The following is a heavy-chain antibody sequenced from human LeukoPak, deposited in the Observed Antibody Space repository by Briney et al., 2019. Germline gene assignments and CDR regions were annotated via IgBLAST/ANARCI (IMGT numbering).Heavy chain of an antibody. CDR2: IYHSGST. J-gene: IGHJ4*02. CDR1: GYSISSGYY. Sequence: PSETLSLTXAVSGYSISSGYYWGWIREPPGKGLERIGSIYHSGSTYYNPSLKSRVTISVDTSKNQFSLKLSSVTAADTAVYYCARLDIAARAIDYWGQGTLVTVSS. V-gene: IGHV4-38-2*01. CDR3: ARLDIAARAIDY. D-gene: IGHD6-6*01.